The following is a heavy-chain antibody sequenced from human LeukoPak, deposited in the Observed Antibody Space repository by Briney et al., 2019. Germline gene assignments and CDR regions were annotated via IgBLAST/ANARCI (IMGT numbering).Heavy chain of an antibody. Sequence: GGSLRLSCAASGFTFSSYTMNWVRQAPGKGLEWVSSISSSSSYIYYADSVKGRFTISRDNAKNSLYLQMNSLRAEDTAVYYCARAITNYGYIVDYWGQGTLVTVSS. CDR1: GFTFSSYT. D-gene: IGHD5-18*01. J-gene: IGHJ4*02. CDR3: ARAITNYGYIVDY. CDR2: ISSSSSYI. V-gene: IGHV3-21*01.